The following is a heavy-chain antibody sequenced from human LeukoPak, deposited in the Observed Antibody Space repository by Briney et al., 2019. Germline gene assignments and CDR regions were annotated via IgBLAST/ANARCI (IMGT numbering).Heavy chain of an antibody. CDR2: IRSKAYGGTT. Sequence: GGSLRLSCTASGFTFGDYAMSWVRQAPGKGLEWVGFIRSKAYGGTTEYAASVKGRFTISRDDSKSIAYLQMNSLKTEDTAVYYCTRDEPPAATGAHFDYWGQGTLVTVSS. CDR3: TRDEPPAATGAHFDY. V-gene: IGHV3-49*04. D-gene: IGHD2-2*01. CDR1: GFTFGDYA. J-gene: IGHJ4*02.